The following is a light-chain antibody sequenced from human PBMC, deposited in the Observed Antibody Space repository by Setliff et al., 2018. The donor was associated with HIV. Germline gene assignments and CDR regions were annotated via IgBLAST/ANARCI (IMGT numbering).Light chain of an antibody. CDR1: INNIGSYNR. CDR3: CSYAGTDTFVV. Sequence: LAQPPSVSGSPGQSIIISCTGTINNIGSYNRVSWYQQRPGTAPKLIIFEVNKRPSGVSNRFSASKSGSTASLAISGLQADDEGDYYCCSYAGTDTFVVFGTGTKVTVL. J-gene: IGLJ1*01. CDR2: EVN. V-gene: IGLV2-23*02.